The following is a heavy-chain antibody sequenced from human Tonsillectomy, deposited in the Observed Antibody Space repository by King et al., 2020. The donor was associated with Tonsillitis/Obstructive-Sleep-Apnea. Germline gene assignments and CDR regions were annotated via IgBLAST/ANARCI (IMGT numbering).Heavy chain of an antibody. J-gene: IGHJ4*02. CDR1: GFTFSSYA. CDR3: ARDRGSSWSPPRYFDY. CDR2: ISYDGSNK. V-gene: IGHV3-30*04. D-gene: IGHD6-13*01. Sequence: QVQLVESGGGVVQPGRSLRLSCAASGFTFSSYAMHWVRQAPGKGLEWVAVISYDGSNKYYADSVKGRFTISRDNSKNTLYLQMNSLRAEDTAVYYCARDRGSSWSPPRYFDYWGQGTLVTVSS.